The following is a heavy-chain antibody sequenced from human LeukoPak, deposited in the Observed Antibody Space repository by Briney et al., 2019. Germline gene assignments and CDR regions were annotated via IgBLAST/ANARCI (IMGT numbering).Heavy chain of an antibody. CDR2: VSGSGGST. V-gene: IGHV3-23*01. J-gene: IGHJ4*02. CDR1: GFTFSIYA. Sequence: GSLRLSCAASGFTFSIYAMNWVRQAPGKGLEWVSAVSGSGGSTYHADSVKGRFTISRDNSKNTLYLQMNSLRAEDTAVYYCAKGGSGYDQYYFDYWGQGTLVTDSS. CDR3: AKGGSGYDQYYFDY. D-gene: IGHD5-12*01.